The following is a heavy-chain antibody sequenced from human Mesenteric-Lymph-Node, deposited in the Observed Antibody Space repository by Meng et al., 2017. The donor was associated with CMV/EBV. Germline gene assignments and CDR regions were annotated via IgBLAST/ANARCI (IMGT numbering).Heavy chain of an antibody. J-gene: IGHJ6*02. CDR2: ISYDGSDK. CDR1: GFTFSSYA. Sequence: GESLKISCAASGFTFSSYAMNWVRQAPGKGLEWVAVISYDGSDKYYADSVKGRFSISRDNSKNTLYLQMNSLRAEDTAVYYCAREYNNYGGRYYYGMDVWGQGTTVTVSS. D-gene: IGHD4-11*01. CDR3: AREYNNYGGRYYYGMDV. V-gene: IGHV3-30-3*01.